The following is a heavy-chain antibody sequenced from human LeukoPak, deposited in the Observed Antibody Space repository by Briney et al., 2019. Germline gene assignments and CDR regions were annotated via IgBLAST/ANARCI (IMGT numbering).Heavy chain of an antibody. V-gene: IGHV3-7*01. Sequence: GGPLRLSCAASGFTFSSYWMSWVRQAPGMGLEWVANIKQDGSEKYYVDSVKGRFTISRDNAKNSLYLQMNSLRAEDTAVYYCARDRGIAAAQGLSDYWGQGTLVTVSS. CDR1: GFTFSSYW. CDR3: ARDRGIAAAQGLSDY. CDR2: IKQDGSEK. J-gene: IGHJ4*02. D-gene: IGHD6-13*01.